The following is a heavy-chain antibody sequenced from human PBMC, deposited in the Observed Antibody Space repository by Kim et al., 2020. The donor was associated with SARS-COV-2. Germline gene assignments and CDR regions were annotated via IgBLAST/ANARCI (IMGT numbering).Heavy chain of an antibody. CDR3: AKDPDY. CDR2: ISYDGSNK. V-gene: IGHV3-30*18. CDR1: GFTFSSYG. J-gene: IGHJ4*02. Sequence: GGSLRLSCAASGFTFSSYGMHWVRQAPGKGLEWVAVISYDGSNKYYADSVKGRFTISRDNSKNTLYLQMNSLRAEDTAVYYCAKDPDYWGQGTLVTVSS.